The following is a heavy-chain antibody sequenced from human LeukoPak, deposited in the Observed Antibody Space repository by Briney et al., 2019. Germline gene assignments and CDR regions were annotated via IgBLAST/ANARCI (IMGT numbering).Heavy chain of an antibody. CDR3: ARDAVGNTAMAIDY. CDR1: GFTFSSYS. CDR2: ISSSSSYI. D-gene: IGHD5-18*01. V-gene: IGHV3-21*01. Sequence: GGSLRLSCAASGFTFSSYSMNWVRQAPGKGLEWVSSISSSSSYIYYADSVKGRFTISRDNSKNTLYLQMNSLRAEDTAVYYCARDAVGNTAMAIDYWGQGTLVTVSS. J-gene: IGHJ4*02.